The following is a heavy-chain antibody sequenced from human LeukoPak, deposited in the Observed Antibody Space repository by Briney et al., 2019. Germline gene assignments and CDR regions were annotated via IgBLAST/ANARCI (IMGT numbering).Heavy chain of an antibody. CDR2: INHSGST. Sequence: SETLSLTCAVYGGSFSGYYWSWIRQPPGKGLEWIGEINHSGSTNYNPSLKSRVTISVDTSKNQFSLKLSSVTAADTAVYYCARVVLRGMIERFDPWGQGTLVTVSS. CDR3: ARVVLRGMIERFDP. V-gene: IGHV4-34*01. D-gene: IGHD3-22*01. CDR1: GGSFSGYY. J-gene: IGHJ5*02.